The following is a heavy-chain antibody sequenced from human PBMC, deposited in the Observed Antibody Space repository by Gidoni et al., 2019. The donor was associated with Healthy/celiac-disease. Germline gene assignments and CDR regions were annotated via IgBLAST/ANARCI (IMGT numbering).Heavy chain of an antibody. D-gene: IGHD3-22*01. V-gene: IGHV3-23*01. J-gene: IGHJ3*02. Sequence: EVQLLESGGGLVQPGGSLRLSCAASGFTFSSYAMSWVRPAPGKGLEWVSAISGSGGSTYYADAVKGRFTISRDNSKNTLYLQMNSLRAEDTAVYYCAKDIYYDSSGYTDAFDIWGQGTMVTVSS. CDR3: AKDIYYDSSGYTDAFDI. CDR2: ISGSGGST. CDR1: GFTFSSYA.